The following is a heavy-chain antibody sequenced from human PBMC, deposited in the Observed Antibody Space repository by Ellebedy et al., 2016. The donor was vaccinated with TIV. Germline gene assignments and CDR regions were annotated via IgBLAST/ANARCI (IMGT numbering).Heavy chain of an antibody. CDR1: GFTFSNNS. CDR2: ISSTGTTI. V-gene: IGHV3-48*04. J-gene: IGHJ3*02. Sequence: GESLKISCAASGFTFSNNSMNWVRQAPGKGLEWVSYISSTGTTIYYADSVKGRFTISRDNAKNSLYLQMNSLTAEDTAVYYCASGAYDIWGQGTMVTVSS. CDR3: ASGAYDI.